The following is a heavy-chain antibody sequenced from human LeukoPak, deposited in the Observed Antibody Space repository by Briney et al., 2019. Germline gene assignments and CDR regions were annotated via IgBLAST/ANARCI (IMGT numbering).Heavy chain of an antibody. CDR2: TFYRSKWFN. CDR1: GDSVSSNSAA. Sequence: SQTLSLTCAISGDSVSSNSAAWNWIRQSPSRGLEWLGRTFYRSKWFNDYALSVKSRITINPDTSKNQFSLKLSSVTAADTAVYYCARGGRRWELLSHSEYFQHWGQGTLVTVSS. J-gene: IGHJ1*01. D-gene: IGHD1-26*01. V-gene: IGHV6-1*01. CDR3: ARGGRRWELLSHSEYFQH.